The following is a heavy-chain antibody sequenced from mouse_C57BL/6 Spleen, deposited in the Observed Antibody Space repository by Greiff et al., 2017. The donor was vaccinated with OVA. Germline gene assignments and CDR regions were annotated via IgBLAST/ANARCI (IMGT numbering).Heavy chain of an antibody. CDR3: AREGNYEGFDY. Sequence: VQLQQSGAELVRPGSSVKLSCKASGYTFTSYWMDWVKQRPGQGLEWIGNIYPSDSETHYNQKFKDKATLTVDKSSSTDYMQLSSLTSEDSAVYYCAREGNYEGFDYWGQGTTLTVSS. D-gene: IGHD1-1*01. CDR2: IYPSDSET. V-gene: IGHV1-61*01. CDR1: GYTFTSYW. J-gene: IGHJ2*01.